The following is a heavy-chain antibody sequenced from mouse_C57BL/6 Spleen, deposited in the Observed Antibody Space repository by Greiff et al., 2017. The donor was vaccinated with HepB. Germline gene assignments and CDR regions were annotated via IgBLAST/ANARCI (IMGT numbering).Heavy chain of an antibody. CDR2: IYPGDGDT. CDR1: GYAFSSSW. CDR3: AREPYYGWYFDV. Sequence: VKLVESGPELVKPGASVKISCKASGYAFSSSWMNWVKQRPGKGLEWIGRIYPGDGDTNYNGKFKGKATLTADKSSSTAYMQLSSLTSEDSAVYFCAREPYYGWYFDVWGTGTTVTVSS. V-gene: IGHV1-82*01. J-gene: IGHJ1*03. D-gene: IGHD1-1*01.